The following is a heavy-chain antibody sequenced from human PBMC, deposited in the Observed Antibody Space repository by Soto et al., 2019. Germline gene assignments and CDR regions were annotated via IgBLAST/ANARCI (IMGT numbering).Heavy chain of an antibody. CDR1: GGSIDTYY. Sequence: SETLSLTCTVSGGSIDTYYWSWIRQPPGKGLQWIGYIYYSGSTTYSPSLKSRVTISVDRSKNQFSLRAEDTAVYYCAKGPWGDQLLNLFDYWGQGTLVTVSS. J-gene: IGHJ4*02. D-gene: IGHD2-2*02. CDR2: IYYSGST. CDR3: AKGPWGDQLLNLFDY. V-gene: IGHV4-59*01.